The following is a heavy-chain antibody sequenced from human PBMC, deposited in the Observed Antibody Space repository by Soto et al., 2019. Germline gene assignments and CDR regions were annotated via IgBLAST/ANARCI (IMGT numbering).Heavy chain of an antibody. D-gene: IGHD5-18*01. CDR1: GGSVSGYY. J-gene: IGHJ4*02. CDR3: ARGQDSAKIGY. V-gene: IGHV4-34*01. CDR2: IHPSGVN. Sequence: SETLSLTCAVHGGSVSGYYWTWIRQPPGKGLEWIGEIHPSGVNNYNASLSSRVAMSLDSSKNQFSLTLTSIIVADTAVYYCARGQDSAKIGYWGPGALVTVSS.